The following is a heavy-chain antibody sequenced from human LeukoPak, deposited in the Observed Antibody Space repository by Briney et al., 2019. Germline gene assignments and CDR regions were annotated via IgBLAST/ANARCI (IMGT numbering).Heavy chain of an antibody. V-gene: IGHV4-34*01. D-gene: IGHD3-22*01. J-gene: IGHJ4*02. Sequence: PSETLSLTCAVYGGSFSGYYWSWIRQPPGKGLEWIGEINHSGSTNYNPSLKSRVTISVDTSKNQFSLKLSSVTAADTAVYYCARTDSSGYYAYWGQGTLVTVSS. CDR3: ARTDSSGYYAY. CDR2: INHSGST. CDR1: GGSFSGYY.